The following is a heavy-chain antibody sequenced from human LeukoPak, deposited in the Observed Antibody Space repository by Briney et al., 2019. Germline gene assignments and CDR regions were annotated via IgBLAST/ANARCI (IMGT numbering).Heavy chain of an antibody. CDR2: ISGSGSST. CDR1: GFTFSSYA. V-gene: IGHV3-23*01. Sequence: GGSLRLSCAASGFTFSSYAMSWVRQAPGKGLEWISTISGSGSSTDFADSVKGRFTISRDNSKNTLFLQMNSLRAEDTAVYYCARRGDGGRSFDYWGQGTLVTVSS. J-gene: IGHJ4*02. D-gene: IGHD4-23*01. CDR3: ARRGDGGRSFDY.